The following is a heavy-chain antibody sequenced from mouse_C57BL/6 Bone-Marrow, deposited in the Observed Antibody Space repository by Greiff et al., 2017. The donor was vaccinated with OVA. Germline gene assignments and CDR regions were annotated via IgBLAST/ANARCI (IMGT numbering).Heavy chain of an antibody. CDR3: ARGGYYSDY. CDR2: IDPSDSYT. CDR1: GYTFTSYW. D-gene: IGHD3-1*01. Sequence: VQLQQPGAELVMPGASVKLSCKASGYTFTSYWMHWVKQRPGQGLEWIGEIDPSDSYTNYTPKFQGKSTLTVDKSSSTAYMQLSSLTSEDSAVYYCARGGYYSDYWGQGTTLTVSS. J-gene: IGHJ2*01. V-gene: IGHV1-69*01.